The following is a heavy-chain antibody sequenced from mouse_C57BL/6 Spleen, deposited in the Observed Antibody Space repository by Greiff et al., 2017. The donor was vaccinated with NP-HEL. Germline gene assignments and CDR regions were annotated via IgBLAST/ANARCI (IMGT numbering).Heavy chain of an antibody. Sequence: QVHVKQPGAELVRPGSSVKLSCKASGYTFTSYWMHWVKQRPIQGLEWIGNIDPSDSETHYNQKFKDKATLTVDKSSSTAYMQVSSLTSEDSAVYYCARGYYGSSEGFAYWGQGTLVTVAA. CDR3: ARGYYGSSEGFAY. CDR1: GYTFTSYW. V-gene: IGHV1-52*01. CDR2: IDPSDSET. J-gene: IGHJ3*01. D-gene: IGHD1-1*01.